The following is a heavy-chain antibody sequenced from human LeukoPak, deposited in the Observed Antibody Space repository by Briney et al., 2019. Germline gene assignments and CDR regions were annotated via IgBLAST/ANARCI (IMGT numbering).Heavy chain of an antibody. CDR3: AGVAVDRSLDL. Sequence: GGSLRLSCEPSGFTFSAFSMYWVRQAPGKRLEYVAIINTDGDNTKSGNSVDGLFVVSRDNTNNSSYLQIGSLTLEGTGLYYCAGVAVDRSLDLWGQGALVTVSS. V-gene: IGHV3-64*01. J-gene: IGHJ5*02. CDR2: INTDGDNT. D-gene: IGHD6-19*01. CDR1: GFTFSAFS.